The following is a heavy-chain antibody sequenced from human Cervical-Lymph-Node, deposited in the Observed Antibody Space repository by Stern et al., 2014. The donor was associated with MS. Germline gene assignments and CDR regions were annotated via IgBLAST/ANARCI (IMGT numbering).Heavy chain of an antibody. CDR2: ISNDGNSK. CDR1: GVTFSSYG. Sequence: VQLVESGGGVVQPGRSLRLSCAVSGVTFSSYGMDWVRQAPGTGLEWMAFISNDGNSKYYTDAVNVRFSISRDNSKNTLSGQMNRLRAEDSAVYYCAKENGPSPSNYYYGMDVWGQGTMFTVS. D-gene: IGHD2-8*01. V-gene: IGHV3-30*18. J-gene: IGHJ6*02. CDR3: AKENGPSPSNYYYGMDV.